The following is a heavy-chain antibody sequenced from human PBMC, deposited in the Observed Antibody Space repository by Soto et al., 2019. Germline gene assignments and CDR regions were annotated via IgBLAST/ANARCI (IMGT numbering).Heavy chain of an antibody. V-gene: IGHV3-30*18. CDR3: AKAILAATIGPYAMDV. D-gene: IGHD6-13*01. CDR1: GFDFYSYA. J-gene: IGHJ6*02. Sequence: QVQLVESGGGVVQPGASLRLSCAASGFDFYSYAMHWVRQAPGKGLEWMGVISNDGSNVYYADFVKGRFTISRDRSKNTLFVQGDSLRGDDTATYYCAKAILAATIGPYAMDVWGQGTTVTVSS. CDR2: ISNDGSNV.